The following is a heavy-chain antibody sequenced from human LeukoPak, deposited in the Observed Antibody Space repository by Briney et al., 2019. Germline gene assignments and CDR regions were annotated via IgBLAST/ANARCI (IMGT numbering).Heavy chain of an antibody. CDR2: IYHRGST. CDR3: ARSLGPLGFYIDH. V-gene: IGHV4-4*02. D-gene: IGHD3-16*01. CDR1: GDSISSPNW. Sequence: NPSETLSLTCAVSGDSISSPNWWTRVRQPPGQGLEWIGEIYHRGSTKYNPSLKSRVTISVDRTKNQYSLNLSSVTAADTAVYYCARSLGPLGFYIDHWGQGTLVTVSS. J-gene: IGHJ4*02.